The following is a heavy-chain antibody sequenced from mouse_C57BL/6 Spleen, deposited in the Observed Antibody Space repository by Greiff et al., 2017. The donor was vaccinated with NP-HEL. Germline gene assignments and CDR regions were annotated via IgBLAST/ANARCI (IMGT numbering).Heavy chain of an antibody. D-gene: IGHD1-1*01. J-gene: IGHJ4*01. CDR3: ARGPHYYGSSYDYAMDY. V-gene: IGHV1-4*01. CDR1: GYTFTSYT. CDR2: INPSSGYT. Sequence: QVQLQQSGAELARPGASVKMSCKASGYTFTSYTMHLVKQRPGQGLEWIGYINPSSGYTKYNQKFKDKATLTADKSSSTAYMQLSSLTSEDSAVYYCARGPHYYGSSYDYAMDYWGQGTSVTVSS.